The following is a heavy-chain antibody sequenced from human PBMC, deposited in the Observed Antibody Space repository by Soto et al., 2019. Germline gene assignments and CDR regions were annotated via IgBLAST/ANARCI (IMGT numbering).Heavy chain of an antibody. CDR2: VFHSGST. V-gene: IGHV4-4*02. CDR1: GDSISTNHW. D-gene: IGHD3-16*01. J-gene: IGHJ4*02. Sequence: QVQLQESGPGLVKPSGTLSLTCAVSGDSISTNHWWTWVRQPPGKGLEWIGEVFHSGSTNYSPSLQGAVGLSVDLPYPPFPPTLTSFPPAAPAVYYWARPRGGEDYWGQGTLVTVSS. CDR3: ARPRGGEDY.